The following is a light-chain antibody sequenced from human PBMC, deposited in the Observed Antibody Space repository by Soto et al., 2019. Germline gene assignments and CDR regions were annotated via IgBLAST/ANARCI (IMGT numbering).Light chain of an antibody. V-gene: IGKV1-39*01. CDR1: QPISIY. CDR3: LQSSSTPPFT. J-gene: IGKJ3*01. Sequence: DIPMTQSPSSLSASVGDRVTMTCRASQPISIYLNWYQQKPGRAPKILIYAASRLRSGVPSRFSADGSGTAFTLTISSLQPEDFATYYCLQSSSTPPFTFGPGTKVDLK. CDR2: AAS.